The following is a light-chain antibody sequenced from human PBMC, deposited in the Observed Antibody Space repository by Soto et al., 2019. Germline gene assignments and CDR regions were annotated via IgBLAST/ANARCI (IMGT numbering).Light chain of an antibody. CDR2: FGS. CDR3: MQALHAPLT. CDR1: QSLLHSNGYNY. J-gene: IGKJ4*01. V-gene: IGKV2-28*01. Sequence: DIVMTQSPISLPVTPGEPASISCRSRQSLLHSNGYNYLDWYLQKPGQSPQLLIYFGSNRASVVPDRFRGSGSGTDFTLKITRVEAEDVGVYYCMQALHAPLTFGGGTKVEIK.